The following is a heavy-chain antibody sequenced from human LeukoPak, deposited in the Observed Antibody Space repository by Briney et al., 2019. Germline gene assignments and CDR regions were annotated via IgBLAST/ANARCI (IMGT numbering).Heavy chain of an antibody. Sequence: PSETLSLTCTVSGGSISSGDYYWGWIRQPPGKGREWIGYIYYSGSTYYNPSLKSRVTISVDTSKNQFSLKLSSVTAADTAVYYCAGRYCSSTSCYPFDPWGQGTLVTVSS. D-gene: IGHD2-2*01. CDR1: GGSISSGDYY. J-gene: IGHJ5*02. V-gene: IGHV4-30-4*08. CDR2: IYYSGST. CDR3: AGRYCSSTSCYPFDP.